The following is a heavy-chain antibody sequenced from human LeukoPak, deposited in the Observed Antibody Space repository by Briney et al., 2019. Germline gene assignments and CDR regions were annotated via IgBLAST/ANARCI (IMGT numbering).Heavy chain of an antibody. D-gene: IGHD6-6*01. CDR1: GFTFSSYA. CDR3: AKDHYAYSSSSLGGRAEYFQH. Sequence: GRSLRLSCAASGFTFSSYAMSWVRQAPGKGLGWVSAISGSGGSTYYADSVKGRFTISRDNSRNTLYLQMNSLRAEDTAVYYCAKDHYAYSSSSLGGRAEYFQHWGQGTLVTVSS. J-gene: IGHJ1*01. V-gene: IGHV3-23*01. CDR2: ISGSGGST.